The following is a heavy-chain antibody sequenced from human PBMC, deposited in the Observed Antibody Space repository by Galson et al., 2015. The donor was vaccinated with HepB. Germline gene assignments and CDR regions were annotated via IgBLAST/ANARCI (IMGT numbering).Heavy chain of an antibody. D-gene: IGHD3-10*01. V-gene: IGHV3-33*08. CDR3: ARDMVRGAALYYYGMDV. CDR1: GSTFSSYG. Sequence: SLRLSCAASGSTFSSYGMHWVRQAPGKGLEWVAVIWYDGSNKYYADSVKGRFTISRDNSKNTLYLQMNSLRAEDTAVYYCARDMVRGAALYYYGMDVWGQGTTVTVSS. J-gene: IGHJ6*02. CDR2: IWYDGSNK.